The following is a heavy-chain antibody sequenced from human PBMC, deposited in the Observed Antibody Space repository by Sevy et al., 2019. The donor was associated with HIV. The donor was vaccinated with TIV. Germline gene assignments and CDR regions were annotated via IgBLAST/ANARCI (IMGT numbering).Heavy chain of an antibody. J-gene: IGHJ4*02. Sequence: GGSLRLSCAASGFSFSSYAMSWVRQAPGKGLEWVSGISGSGITTYYADSVKGRFTISRDNSKNTLHLQMNSLRAEDTAVYYCARVAGSGTYCSGDFDYWGQGTLVTVSS. V-gene: IGHV3-23*01. D-gene: IGHD3-10*01. CDR2: ISGSGITT. CDR3: ARVAGSGTYCSGDFDY. CDR1: GFSFSSYA.